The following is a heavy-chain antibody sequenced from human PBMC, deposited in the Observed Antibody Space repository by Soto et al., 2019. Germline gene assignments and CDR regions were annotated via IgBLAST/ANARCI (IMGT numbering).Heavy chain of an antibody. J-gene: IGHJ4*02. V-gene: IGHV1-18*01. D-gene: IGHD3-3*01. CDR2: ISAYNGNT. CDR1: GYTFTSYG. Sequence: ASVKVSCKASGYTFTSYGINWVRQAPGQGLEWMGWISAYNGNTNYAQKLRGRVTMTTDTSTSTAYMELRSLRSDDTAVYYCARDFDLLEWLLFDYWGQGTLVTVSS. CDR3: ARDFDLLEWLLFDY.